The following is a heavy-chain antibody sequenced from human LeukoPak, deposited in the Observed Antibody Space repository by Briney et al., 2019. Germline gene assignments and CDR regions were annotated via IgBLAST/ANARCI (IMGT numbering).Heavy chain of an antibody. CDR3: ARGRVVVVPAAIFSGWFDP. J-gene: IGHJ5*02. CDR1: GGSFSGHY. CDR2: INHSGST. D-gene: IGHD2-2*02. V-gene: IGHV4-34*01. Sequence: SETLSLTCAVYGGSFSGHYWSWIRQPPGKGLEWIGEINHSGSTNYNPSLKSRVTISVDTSKNQFSLKLSSVTAADTAVYYCARGRVVVVPAAIFSGWFDPWGQGTLVTVSS.